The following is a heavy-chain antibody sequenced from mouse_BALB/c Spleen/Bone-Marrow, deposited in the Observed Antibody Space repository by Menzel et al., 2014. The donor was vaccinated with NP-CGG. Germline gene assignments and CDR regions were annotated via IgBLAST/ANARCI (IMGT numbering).Heavy chain of an antibody. CDR3: TRDDGGFAY. CDR2: IYPSDSYT. Sequence: QVQLKESGTDLARPGASVKLSCKASGYTFTSYWINWVKQRPGQGLEWIGNIYPSDSYTNYNQKFKDKATLTVDKSSSTAYMHLSSPTSEDSAVYYCTRDDGGFAYWGQGTLVTVSA. V-gene: IGHV1-69*02. J-gene: IGHJ3*01. D-gene: IGHD1-1*02. CDR1: GYTFTSYW.